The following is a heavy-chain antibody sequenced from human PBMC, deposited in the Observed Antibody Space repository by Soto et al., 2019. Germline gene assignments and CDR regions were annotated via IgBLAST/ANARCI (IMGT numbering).Heavy chain of an antibody. CDR1: GFTFSDYY. CDR3: ARDPSIVVVTAPDY. Sequence: PGGSLRLSCAASGFTFSDYYMSWIRQAPGKGLEWVSYISSSGSTIYYADSVKGRFTISRDNAKNSLYLQMNSLRAEDTAVYYCARDPSIVVVTAPDYWGQGTLVTVSS. D-gene: IGHD2-21*02. V-gene: IGHV3-11*01. J-gene: IGHJ4*02. CDR2: ISSSGSTI.